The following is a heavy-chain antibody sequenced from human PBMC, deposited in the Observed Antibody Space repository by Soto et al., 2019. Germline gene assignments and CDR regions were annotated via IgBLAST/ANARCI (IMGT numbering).Heavy chain of an antibody. J-gene: IGHJ6*02. D-gene: IGHD5-12*01. CDR3: ATLKWPYGMDV. CDR1: GGSFSGYY. Sequence: QVQLQQWGAGLLKPSETLSLTCAVYGGSFSGYYWSWIRQPPGKGLEWIGEINHSGSTNYNPSLKSRVTISVDTSKNQFSLKLSSVTAADTAVYYCATLKWPYGMDVWGQGTTVTVSS. CDR2: INHSGST. V-gene: IGHV4-34*01.